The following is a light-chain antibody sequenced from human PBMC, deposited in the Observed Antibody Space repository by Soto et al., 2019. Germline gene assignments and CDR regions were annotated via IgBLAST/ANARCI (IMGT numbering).Light chain of an antibody. CDR1: TSNLGGNT. J-gene: IGLJ3*02. CDR2: TNN. Sequence: QSVLTQPPSVSGTPGHKVSISCSGSTSNLGGNTVNWYQQLPGTAPKLLIYTNNQRPSGVPDRFSGSKSGTSASLAISGLRSEDEADFYCAAWDDSLNAGVFGGGTKVTV. V-gene: IGLV1-44*01. CDR3: AAWDDSLNAGV.